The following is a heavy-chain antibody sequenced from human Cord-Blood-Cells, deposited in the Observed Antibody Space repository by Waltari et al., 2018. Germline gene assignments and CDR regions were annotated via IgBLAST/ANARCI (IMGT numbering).Heavy chain of an antibody. D-gene: IGHD3-3*01. CDR3: ARGAIFGVVIDY. V-gene: IGHV4-61*09. CDR1: GGSISSGSYY. J-gene: IGHJ4*02. CDR2: IYTSGGT. Sequence: QVQLQESGPGLVKPSQTLSLTCTVSGGSISSGSYYWSWIRQPAGKGLEWIGYIYTSGGTNYNPSLKSRVPISVDTSKNQFSLKLSSGTAADTAVYYCARGAIFGVVIDYWGQGTLVTVSS.